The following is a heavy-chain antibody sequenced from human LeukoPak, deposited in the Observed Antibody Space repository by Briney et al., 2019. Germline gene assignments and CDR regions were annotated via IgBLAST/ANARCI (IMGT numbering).Heavy chain of an antibody. J-gene: IGHJ3*02. V-gene: IGHV3-21*01. CDR3: ARSSPHCSSTSCYNDAFDI. CDR1: GFTFSSYS. D-gene: IGHD2-2*02. Sequence: PGGSLRLSCAASGFTFSSYSMNWVRHAPGKGLEWVSSSNINSSYIYYADSVKGRFTISRDNAKNSLYLQMNSLRAEDTAVYYCARSSPHCSSTSCYNDAFDIWGQGTMVTVSS. CDR2: SNINSSYI.